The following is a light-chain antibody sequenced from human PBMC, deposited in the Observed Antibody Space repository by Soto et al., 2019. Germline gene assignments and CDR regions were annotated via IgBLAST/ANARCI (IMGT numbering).Light chain of an antibody. Sequence: EIVMTQSPATLSVSPGERATLSCRASQSVSSNLAWYQQKPGQAPRLLIYGASTRATGIPARFSGSGSGTDFTLTLSSLEPEDFAVYYCQQRSNWPPWTFGQGTKVDIK. V-gene: IGKV3-15*01. CDR3: QQRSNWPPWT. CDR1: QSVSSN. CDR2: GAS. J-gene: IGKJ1*01.